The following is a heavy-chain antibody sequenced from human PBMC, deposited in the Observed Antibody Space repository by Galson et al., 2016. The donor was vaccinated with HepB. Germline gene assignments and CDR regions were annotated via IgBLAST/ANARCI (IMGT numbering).Heavy chain of an antibody. J-gene: IGHJ4*02. V-gene: IGHV3-11*06. CDR3: ARDSSSWSTEPSEY. Sequence: SLRLSCAASGFELSYYYMSWIRQAPGKGLEWIAYTSSSSSYTNYADSVKGRFTISRDDTKNSVHLQMNSLRAEDTAVYYCARDSSSWSTEPSEYWGQGTLVTVSS. CDR1: GFELSYYY. CDR2: TSSSSSYT. D-gene: IGHD6-13*01.